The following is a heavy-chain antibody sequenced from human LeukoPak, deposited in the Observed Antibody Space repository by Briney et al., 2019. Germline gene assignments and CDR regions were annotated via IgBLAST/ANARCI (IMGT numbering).Heavy chain of an antibody. CDR2: INHSGST. V-gene: IGHV4-34*01. CDR1: GGSFSGYY. J-gene: IGHJ3*02. Sequence: SETLSLTCAVYGGSFSGYYWSWIRQPPGKGLEWIGEINHSGSTNYNPSLKSRVTISVDTSKNQFSLKLSSVTAADTAVYYCARSARESGSYAFDIWGQGTMVTVSS. D-gene: IGHD3-10*01. CDR3: ARSARESGSYAFDI.